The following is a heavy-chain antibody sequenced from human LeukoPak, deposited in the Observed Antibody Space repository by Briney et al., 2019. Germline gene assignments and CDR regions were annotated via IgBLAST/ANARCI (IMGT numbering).Heavy chain of an antibody. J-gene: IGHJ4*02. Sequence: PGGSLRLSCAASGFTFSSYAMSWVRQIPGKGLEWVSAISGSGGSTYYADSVKGRFTISRDNSKNTLYLQMNSLRAEDTAVYYCATAHIPLYCSGGSCYPDLDYWGQGTLVTVSS. D-gene: IGHD2-15*01. CDR2: ISGSGGST. CDR3: ATAHIPLYCSGGSCYPDLDY. CDR1: GFTFSSYA. V-gene: IGHV3-23*01.